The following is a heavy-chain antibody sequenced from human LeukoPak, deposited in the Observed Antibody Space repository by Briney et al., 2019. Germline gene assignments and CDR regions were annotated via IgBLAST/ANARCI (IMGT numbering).Heavy chain of an antibody. J-gene: IGHJ4*02. CDR2: ITGSGSTI. V-gene: IGHV3-48*04. CDR3: AREDSGFDY. Sequence: GGSLRLSCAASGFTFSSYAMSWVRQAPGKGLEWVSSITGSGSTIYYADSVKGRFTISRDNAKNSLYLQMNSLRAEDTAVYYCAREDSGFDYWGQGTLVTVSS. D-gene: IGHD1-26*01. CDR1: GFTFSSYA.